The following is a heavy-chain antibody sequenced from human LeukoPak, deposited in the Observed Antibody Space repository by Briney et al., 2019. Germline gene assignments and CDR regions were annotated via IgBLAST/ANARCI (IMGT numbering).Heavy chain of an antibody. Sequence: GGSLRLSCAASGFTFSSYAMSWVRQAPGKGLEWVSVISGSYISTYYADSVKGRFTISRDNSKNTLYLQMNSLRAEDTAVYYFTTDGNFDHWGQGTLVTVSS. J-gene: IGHJ4*02. CDR3: TTDGNFDH. CDR2: ISGSYIST. CDR1: GFTFSSYA. D-gene: IGHD1-26*01. V-gene: IGHV3-23*01.